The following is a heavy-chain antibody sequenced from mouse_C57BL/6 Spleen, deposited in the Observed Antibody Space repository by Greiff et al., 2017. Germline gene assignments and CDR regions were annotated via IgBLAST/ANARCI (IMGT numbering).Heavy chain of an antibody. Sequence: QVQLQQSGAELVRPGASVTLSCKASGYTFTDYEMHWVKQTPVHGLEWIGAIDPENGGTAYNQKFKGKAILTADKSSSTAYMELRSLTSEDSAVYYCTSGSGYAVAYWGQGALVTVSA. CDR1: GYTFTDYE. CDR2: IDPENGGT. D-gene: IGHD2-2*01. V-gene: IGHV1-15*01. J-gene: IGHJ3*01. CDR3: TSGSGYAVAY.